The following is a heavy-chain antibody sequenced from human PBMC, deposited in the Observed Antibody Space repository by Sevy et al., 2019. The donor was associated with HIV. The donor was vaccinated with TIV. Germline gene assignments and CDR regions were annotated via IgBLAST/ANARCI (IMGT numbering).Heavy chain of an antibody. CDR1: GFTFSSYS. CDR2: ISSTSNYI. V-gene: IGHV3-21*01. D-gene: IGHD3-22*01. CDR3: ASLPNNYYDSSGYSGNDAFDI. Sequence: GGSLRLSCAASGFTFSSYSMNWVRQAPGKGLEWVSSISSTSNYIYYGDSVKGRYTISRDNAKNSLHLQMNSLRAEDTAVYYCASLPNNYYDSSGYSGNDAFDIWGQGTMVTVSS. J-gene: IGHJ3*02.